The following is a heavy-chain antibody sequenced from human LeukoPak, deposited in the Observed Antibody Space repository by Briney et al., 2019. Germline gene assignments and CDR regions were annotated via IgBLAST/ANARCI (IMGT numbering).Heavy chain of an antibody. J-gene: IGHJ4*02. Sequence: GGSLRLSCVASGFPFSETGMTWVRQAPGKGLEWLSVITRGGSPYSADSVKGRFTISRDNARNTVYLQLNSLRNEDTALYYCAKEHLKYANDNRGSFDYWGQGTLVTVSS. CDR3: AKEHLKYANDNRGSFDY. CDR2: ITRGGSP. V-gene: IGHV3-23*01. CDR1: GFPFSETG. D-gene: IGHD3-22*01.